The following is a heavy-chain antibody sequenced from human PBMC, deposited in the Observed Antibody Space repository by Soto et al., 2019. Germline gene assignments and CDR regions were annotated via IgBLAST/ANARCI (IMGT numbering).Heavy chain of an antibody. V-gene: IGHV3-30-3*01. J-gene: IGHJ6*02. Sequence: GGSLRLSCAASGFTFSSYAMHWVRQAPGKGLEWVAVISYDGSNKYYADSVKGRFTISRDNSKNTLYLQMNSLRAEDTAVYYCASRYQLLYHLGPYYGMDVWGQGTTVTVSS. CDR3: ASRYQLLYHLGPYYGMDV. D-gene: IGHD2-2*02. CDR1: GFTFSSYA. CDR2: ISYDGSNK.